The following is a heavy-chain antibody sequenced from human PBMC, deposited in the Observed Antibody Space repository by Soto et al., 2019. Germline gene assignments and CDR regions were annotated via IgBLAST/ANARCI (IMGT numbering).Heavy chain of an antibody. CDR2: IWYDGSNK. D-gene: IGHD2-21*02. J-gene: IGHJ6*02. CDR1: GFTFSSYG. V-gene: IGHV3-33*01. CDR3: ARELRDIVVVTARTDYGMDV. Sequence: GGSLRLSCAASGFTFSSYGMHWVRQAPGKGLEWVAVIWYDGSNKYYADSVKGRFTISRDNSKNTLYLQMNSLRAEDTAVYYCARELRDIVVVTARTDYGMDVWGQGTTVTVSS.